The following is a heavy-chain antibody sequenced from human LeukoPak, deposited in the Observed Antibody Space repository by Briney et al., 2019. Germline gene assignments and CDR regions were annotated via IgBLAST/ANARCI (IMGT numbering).Heavy chain of an antibody. CDR1: GYTFTDYY. D-gene: IGHD1-20*01. J-gene: IGHJ4*02. Sequence: ASVTVSCTASGYTFTDYYMHWVRQAPGQGLEWMGWINPNSGGTNYAQKFQGRVTITRDTSISTAYMELSRLRSDDTAVYYCATRANWNDVIFDYWGQGTLVTVSS. CDR3: ATRANWNDVIFDY. V-gene: IGHV1-2*02. CDR2: INPNSGGT.